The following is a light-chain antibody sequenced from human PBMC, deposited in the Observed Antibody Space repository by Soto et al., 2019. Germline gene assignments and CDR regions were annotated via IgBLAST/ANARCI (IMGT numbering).Light chain of an antibody. CDR2: DAS. V-gene: IGKV3-15*01. Sequence: KVVREAPASPSDSSGASASLSCRASQSISSNLAWYQQKPGQAPRLLIYDASTRATGIPARFSGSGSGTDFTLTISSLQSEDFAVYSCQQYNNWPLTFGGGTKVDIK. CDR3: QQYNNWPLT. CDR1: QSISSN. J-gene: IGKJ4*02.